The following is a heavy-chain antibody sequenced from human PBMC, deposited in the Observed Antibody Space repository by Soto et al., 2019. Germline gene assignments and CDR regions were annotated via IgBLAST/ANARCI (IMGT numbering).Heavy chain of an antibody. J-gene: IGHJ4*02. CDR2: ISSSGGST. V-gene: IGHV3-23*01. Sequence: EVQLLESGGGLVQPGGSLRLSCAASGFTFSSYAMSWVRQAPGKGLEWVSAISSSGGSTYYADSVKGRFTISRDNSKNTVYLQMNSLRAEDTAVYDCAKTDLTGTTPPPLVFDYWGQGTLVTVSS. CDR3: AKTDLTGTTPPPLVFDY. D-gene: IGHD1-20*01. CDR1: GFTFSSYA.